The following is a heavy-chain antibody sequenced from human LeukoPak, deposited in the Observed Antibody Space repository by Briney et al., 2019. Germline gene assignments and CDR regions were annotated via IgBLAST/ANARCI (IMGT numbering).Heavy chain of an antibody. CDR3: ALAAAGTGDVDY. D-gene: IGHD6-13*01. Sequence: PSETLSLTCIVSGDSVSGYYWNWIRQPPGKGLEWIGYTHHSGNTLYNPSLKSRVTTSVDTSKNQFSLSLSSVTAADTAVYYCALAAAGTGDVDYWGQGTLVTVSS. CDR2: THHSGNT. CDR1: GDSVSGYY. V-gene: IGHV4-59*02. J-gene: IGHJ4*02.